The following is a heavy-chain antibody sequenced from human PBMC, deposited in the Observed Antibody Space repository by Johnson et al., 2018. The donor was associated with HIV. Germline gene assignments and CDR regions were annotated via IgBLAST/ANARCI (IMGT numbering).Heavy chain of an antibody. CDR3: AKGGEVWYGSFDF. V-gene: IGHV3-7*01. D-gene: IGHD6-13*01. CDR1: AFTFSRYG. CDR2: IKQDGSEK. J-gene: IGHJ3*01. Sequence: QLVESGGGVVQPGRSLRLSCAASAFTFSRYGMHWVRQAPGKGLEWVANIKQDGSEKYYVHSVKGRFTISRDNAKNSLYLQMNNLRAEDTAVYYCAKGGEVWYGSFDFWGQGTMAIVSS.